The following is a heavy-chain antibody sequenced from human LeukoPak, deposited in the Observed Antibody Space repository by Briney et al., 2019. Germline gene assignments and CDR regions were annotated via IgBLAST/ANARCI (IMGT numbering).Heavy chain of an antibody. J-gene: IGHJ4*02. D-gene: IGHD2-2*01. V-gene: IGHV3-21*01. CDR3: ARGRYGSSSSGYFDY. CDR2: ISSSSSYI. Sequence: GGSLRLSCAASGFTFSSYSVNWVRQAPGKGLEWVSSISSSSSYIYYADSVKGRFTISRDNAKNSLYLQMNSLRAEDTAVYYCARGRYGSSSSGYFDYWGQGTLVTVSS. CDR1: GFTFSSYS.